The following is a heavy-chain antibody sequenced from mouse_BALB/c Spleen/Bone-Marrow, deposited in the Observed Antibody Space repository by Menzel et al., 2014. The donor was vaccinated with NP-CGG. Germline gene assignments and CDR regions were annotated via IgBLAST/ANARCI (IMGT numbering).Heavy chain of an antibody. CDR1: GYSFTNYY. CDR3: TRSNYGYWYFDV. V-gene: IGHV1S81*02. J-gene: IGHJ1*01. CDR2: INPSNGGT. D-gene: IGHD1-1*01. Sequence: QVQLQQSGAELVKPGASVKLSCKASGYSFTNYYMCWVKRRPGQGLEWIGEINPSNGGTNFNEKFKNKATLTVDKSSSTAYMQLSSLTSEDSAVYYCTRSNYGYWYFDVWGAGTTVTVSS.